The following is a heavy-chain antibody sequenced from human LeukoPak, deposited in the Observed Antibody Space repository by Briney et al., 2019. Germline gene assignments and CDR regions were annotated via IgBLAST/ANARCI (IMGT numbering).Heavy chain of an antibody. Sequence: ASVKVSCKASGGTFSSYAISWVRQAPGQGFEWMGWISAYNGNANYAQRLQGRVTMTTDTSTSTAYMELRSLRSDDTAVYYCAREGNYGGNDYWGQGTLVTVSS. CDR2: ISAYNGNA. CDR3: AREGNYGGNDY. D-gene: IGHD4-23*01. J-gene: IGHJ4*02. V-gene: IGHV1-18*01. CDR1: GGTFSSYA.